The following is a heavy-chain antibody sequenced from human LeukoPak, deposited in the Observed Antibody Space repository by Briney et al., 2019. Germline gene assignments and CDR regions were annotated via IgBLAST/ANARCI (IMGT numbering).Heavy chain of an antibody. J-gene: IGHJ4*02. CDR3: AGYNCSSTRCYTGGFDY. CDR2: ISGSARST. D-gene: IGHD2-2*02. V-gene: IGHV3-23*01. CDR1: GFIFSSYA. Sequence: PGGSLRLPCAASGFIFSSYAMSWVRQAPGKGLEWVSAISGSARSTYYADSVKGRFTISRDNSKNTLYLQMSSLRAEDTAVYYCAGYNCSSTRCYTGGFDYWGQGTLVTVSS.